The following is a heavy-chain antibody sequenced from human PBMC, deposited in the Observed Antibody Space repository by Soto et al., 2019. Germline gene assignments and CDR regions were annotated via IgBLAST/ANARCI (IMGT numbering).Heavy chain of an antibody. CDR3: IQGYFYDA. D-gene: IGHD3-22*01. J-gene: IGHJ4*02. Sequence: GGSLRLSWAASGFTFSGDSMSWVRQAPGKGLEWVSSISNSGDRTFYADSVEGRFTISRDNSKNTLYLEMNSLRAGDTAIYYCIQGYFYDAWGQGTLVTVSS. CDR2: ISNSGDRT. CDR1: GFTFSGDS. V-gene: IGHV3-23*01.